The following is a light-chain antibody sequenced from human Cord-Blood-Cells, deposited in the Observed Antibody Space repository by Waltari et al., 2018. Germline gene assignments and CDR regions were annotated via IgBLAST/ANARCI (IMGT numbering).Light chain of an antibody. Sequence: DIVMTQSPASLAVSLGERVTINCKSSQSVLYSSNNKNYLAWYQQKPGQPPKLLIYWASTRESGVPDRFSGSGSGTDFTLTISSLQAEDVAVYYCQQYYSTPFTFGPGTKVDIK. J-gene: IGKJ3*01. V-gene: IGKV4-1*01. CDR2: WAS. CDR1: QSVLYSSNNKNY. CDR3: QQYYSTPFT.